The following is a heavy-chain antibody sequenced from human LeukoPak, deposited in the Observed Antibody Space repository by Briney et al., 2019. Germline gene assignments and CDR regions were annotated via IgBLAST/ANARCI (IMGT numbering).Heavy chain of an antibody. D-gene: IGHD6-13*01. V-gene: IGHV1-69*04. CDR2: IIPIIGTP. Sequence: GASVKVSCKASGGTFSSNVISWVRQAPGQGLEWVGRIIPIIGTPDYAQKFQGRVTITADKSTNTAYMELTSLKSDDTAVYHCARAGGSSWYVSLYYWGQGTLVTVSS. CDR3: ARAGGSSWYVSLYY. J-gene: IGHJ4*02. CDR1: GGTFSSNV.